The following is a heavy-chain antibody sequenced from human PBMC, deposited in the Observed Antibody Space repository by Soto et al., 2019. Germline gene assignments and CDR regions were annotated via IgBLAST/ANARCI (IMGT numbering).Heavy chain of an antibody. CDR1: VFTVSSNY. CDR2: IYSGGST. Sequence: GGSLRLSCSASVFTVSSNYVSWVRQAPGKGLEWVSVIYSGGSTYYADSVKGRFTISRDNSKNTLYLQMNSLRAEDTAVYYCASEYGYSRSPHGRGGMYGWGQGNTVTV. CDR3: ASEYGYSRSPHGRGGMYG. V-gene: IGHV3-53*01. D-gene: IGHD6-13*01. J-gene: IGHJ6*02.